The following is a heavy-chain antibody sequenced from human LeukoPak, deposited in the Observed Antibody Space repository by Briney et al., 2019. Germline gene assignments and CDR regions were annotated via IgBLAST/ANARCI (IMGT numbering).Heavy chain of an antibody. D-gene: IGHD3-10*01. CDR2: IYSAGHT. V-gene: IGHV3-66*01. CDR3: ARGVGERYFDY. J-gene: IGHJ4*02. Sequence: GGSLRLSCAASGFTFSSYDMNWVRQAPGKGLEWVSVIYSAGHTYYADSVNGRFTISRDNSKNTLYFQMNSLTDEDTAVYYCARGVGERYFDYWGQGTLVTVSS. CDR1: GFTFSSYD.